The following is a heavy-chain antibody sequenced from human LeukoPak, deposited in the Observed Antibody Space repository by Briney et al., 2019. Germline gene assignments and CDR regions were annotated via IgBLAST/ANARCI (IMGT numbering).Heavy chain of an antibody. D-gene: IGHD6-19*01. CDR3: ARLETPGIAVAGSCDY. CDR1: GYSFTSYW. Sequence: GESLKISCKGSGYSFTSYWIGWVRQMPGKGLEWMGIIYPGDSDTRYSPSFQGQVTISADKSLSPAYLQWSSLKDSDTAMYYCARLETPGIAVAGSCDYWGQGTLVTVSS. CDR2: IYPGDSDT. J-gene: IGHJ4*02. V-gene: IGHV5-51*01.